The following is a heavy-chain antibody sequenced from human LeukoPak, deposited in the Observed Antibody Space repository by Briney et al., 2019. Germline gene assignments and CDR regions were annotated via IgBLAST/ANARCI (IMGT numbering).Heavy chain of an antibody. V-gene: IGHV4-61*02. CDR1: GGSISIGSDY. J-gene: IGHJ4*02. CDR3: ARAQCCPGXPDX. Sequence: SETLSLTCTVSGGSISIGSDYWSWIRQPAGKGLEWIGRIYTSASTNYNPSLKSRVTMSVDTSKNQFSLKLSSVTDADTAVYYCARAQCCPGXPDXXGQGXXXTV. D-gene: IGHD5/OR15-5a*01. CDR2: IYTSAST.